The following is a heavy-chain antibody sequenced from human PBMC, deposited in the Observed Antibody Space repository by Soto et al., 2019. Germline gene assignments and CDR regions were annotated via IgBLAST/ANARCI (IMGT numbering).Heavy chain of an antibody. CDR3: ASRSGLDSSGYYYYYYGMDV. V-gene: IGHV1-2*02. J-gene: IGHJ6*02. CDR2: INPNSGGT. D-gene: IGHD3-22*01. CDR1: GYTFTGYY. Sequence: GASVKVSCKASGYTFTGYYMHWVRQAPGQGLEWMGWINPNSGGTNYAQKFQGRVTMTRDTPISTAYMELSRLRSDDTAVYYCASRSGLDSSGYYYYYYGMDVRGQGTTVTVSS.